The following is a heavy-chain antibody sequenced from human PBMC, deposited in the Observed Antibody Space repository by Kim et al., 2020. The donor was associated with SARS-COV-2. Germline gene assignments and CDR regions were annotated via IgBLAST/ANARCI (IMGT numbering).Heavy chain of an antibody. V-gene: IGHV3-30-3*01. Sequence: GGSLRLSCAASGLSLDASAMNWVRQAPGKGLEWVAVISYDGRNKEYADSVKGRFSISRDNSKSTLSLQMNSLIVEDTAVYYCARGNYYESVSLSDYYNGMDVWGQGTTVTVSS. CDR2: ISYDGRNK. CDR3: ARGNYYESVSLSDYYNGMDV. J-gene: IGHJ6*02. D-gene: IGHD3-10*01. CDR1: GLSLDASA.